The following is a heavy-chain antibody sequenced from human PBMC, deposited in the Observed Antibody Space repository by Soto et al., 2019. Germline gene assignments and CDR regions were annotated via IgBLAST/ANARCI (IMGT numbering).Heavy chain of an antibody. J-gene: IGHJ4*02. CDR3: ARGPITIFGVVIKNPFEY. CDR2: MNPNSGNT. V-gene: IGHV1-8*01. Sequence: GASVKVSCKASGYTFTSYDINWVRQATGQGLEWMGWMNPNSGNTGYAQKFQGRVTMTRNTSISTAYMELSSLRSEDTAVYYCARGPITIFGVVIKNPFEYWGQGTLVTVSS. D-gene: IGHD3-3*01. CDR1: GYTFTSYD.